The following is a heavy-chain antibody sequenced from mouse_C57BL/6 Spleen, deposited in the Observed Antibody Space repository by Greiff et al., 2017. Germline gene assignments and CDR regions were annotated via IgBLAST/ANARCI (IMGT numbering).Heavy chain of an antibody. Sequence: EVQLQQSGAELVRPGASVKLSCTASGFNIKDDYMHWVKQRPEQGLEWIGWIDPENGDTEYASKFQGKATITADTSSNTAYLQLSSLTSEDTAVYYCTRPYGSSSFDYWGQGTTLTVSS. J-gene: IGHJ2*01. V-gene: IGHV14-4*01. CDR2: IDPENGDT. CDR3: TRPYGSSSFDY. D-gene: IGHD1-1*01. CDR1: GFNIKDDY.